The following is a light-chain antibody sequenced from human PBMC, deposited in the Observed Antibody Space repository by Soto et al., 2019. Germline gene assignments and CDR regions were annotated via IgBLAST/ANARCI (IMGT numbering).Light chain of an antibody. V-gene: IGKV3-20*01. CDR1: QSVSSSY. J-gene: IGKJ2*01. CDR2: GAS. CDR3: QQFCSSMYT. Sequence: EIVLTQSPGTLSLSPGERATLSCRASQSVSSSYLAWYQQKPGQAPRLLIRGASSRATGIPDRFSGSGSGTDFTLTISRLEPEDFAVYYCQQFCSSMYTFGQGTKLEIK.